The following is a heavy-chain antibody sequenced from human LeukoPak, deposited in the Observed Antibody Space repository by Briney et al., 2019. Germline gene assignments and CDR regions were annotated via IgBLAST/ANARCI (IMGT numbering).Heavy chain of an antibody. V-gene: IGHV3-23*01. J-gene: IGHJ5*02. CDR1: GFTFSNYA. CDR3: ARHYGDYVNWFDP. D-gene: IGHD4-17*01. Sequence: PGGSLRLSCAASGFTFSNYAMNWVRQAPGKGLECVSSISGSGVTTYYADSVKGRFTISRDNSKNTLYLQMNSPRAEDTAVYFCARHYGDYVNWFDPWGLGTLVTVSS. CDR2: ISGSGVTT.